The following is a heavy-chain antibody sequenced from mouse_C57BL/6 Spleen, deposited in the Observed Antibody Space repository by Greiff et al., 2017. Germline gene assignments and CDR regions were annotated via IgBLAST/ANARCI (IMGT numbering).Heavy chain of an antibody. J-gene: IGHJ3*01. CDR1: GFTFSDYG. V-gene: IGHV5-17*01. CDR2: ISSGSSTI. Sequence: EVQRVESGGGLVKPGGSLKLSCAASGFTFSDYGMHWVRQAPEKGLEWVAYISSGSSTIYYADTVKGRFTISRDNAKNTLFLQLTSLRSEDTAMYYWARPMDYDEAWFAYWGQGTLVTVSA. CDR3: ARPMDYDEAWFAY. D-gene: IGHD2-4*01.